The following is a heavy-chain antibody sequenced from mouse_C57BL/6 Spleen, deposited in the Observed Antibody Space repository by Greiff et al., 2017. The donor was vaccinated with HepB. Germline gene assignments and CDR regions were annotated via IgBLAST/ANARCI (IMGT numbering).Heavy chain of an antibody. CDR3: TRGDGNYSWYFDV. D-gene: IGHD2-1*01. Sequence: VQLQQSGAELVRPGASVTLSCKASGYTFTDYEMHWVKQTPVHGLEWIGAIDPETGGTAYNQKFKGKAILTADKSSSTAYMELRSLTSEDSAVYYCTRGDGNYSWYFDVWGTGTTVTVSS. CDR2: IDPETGGT. CDR1: GYTFTDYE. J-gene: IGHJ1*03. V-gene: IGHV1-15*01.